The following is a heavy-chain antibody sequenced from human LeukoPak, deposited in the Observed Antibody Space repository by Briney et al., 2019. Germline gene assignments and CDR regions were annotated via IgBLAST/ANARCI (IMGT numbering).Heavy chain of an antibody. V-gene: IGHV3-21*01. CDR2: ISSSSSHI. CDR3: AAAEYSSSSGGY. Sequence: PGGSLRLSCAASGFTFSSQSMDWVRQAPGKGLEWVSSISSSSSHIYYADSVKGRFTISRDNAKNSLYLQMNSLRVDDTAVYYCAAAEYSSSSGGYWGQGTLVTVSS. CDR1: GFTFSSQS. D-gene: IGHD6-6*01. J-gene: IGHJ4*02.